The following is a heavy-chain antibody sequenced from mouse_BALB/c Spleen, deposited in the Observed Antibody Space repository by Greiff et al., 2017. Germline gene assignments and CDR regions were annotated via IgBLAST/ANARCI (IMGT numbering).Heavy chain of an antibody. V-gene: IGHV2-6-7*01. CDR2: IWGDGST. Sequence: QVQLKESGPGLVQPSQSLSITCTVSGFSLTSYGVHWVRQSPGKGLEWLGMIWGDGSTDYNSALKSRLSIIKDNSKSQVFLKMNSLQTDDTARYYCARVYGSSYLYAMDYWGQGTSVTVSS. CDR3: ARVYGSSYLYAMDY. D-gene: IGHD1-1*01. J-gene: IGHJ4*01. CDR1: GFSLTSYG.